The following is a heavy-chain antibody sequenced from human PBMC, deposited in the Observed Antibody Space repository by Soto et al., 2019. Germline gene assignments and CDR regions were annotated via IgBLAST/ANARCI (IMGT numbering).Heavy chain of an antibody. CDR1: GFTFSSYS. D-gene: IGHD6-19*01. CDR3: ARGIAVAGRAFGY. V-gene: IGHV3-21*01. Sequence: EVQLVESGGGLVKPGGSLRLSCAASGFTFSSYSMNWVRQAPGKGLEWVSSISSSSSYIYYADSVKGRFTISRDNAKNSRYLQMNSLRAEDTAVYYCARGIAVAGRAFGYWGQGTLVTVSS. CDR2: ISSSSSYI. J-gene: IGHJ4*02.